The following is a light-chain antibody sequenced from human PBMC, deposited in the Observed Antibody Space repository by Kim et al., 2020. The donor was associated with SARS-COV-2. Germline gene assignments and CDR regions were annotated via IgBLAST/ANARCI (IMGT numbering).Light chain of an antibody. CDR3: NSRDSNDNVL. CDR1: SRRSYY. J-gene: IGLJ2*01. V-gene: IGLV3-19*01. CDR2: GKN. Sequence: VAFGQTVRITCQGDSRRSYYATWYQQKPGQAPILVIYGKNNRPSGIPDRFSGSSSGNTASLTITGTQAGDEADYYCNSRDSNDNVLFGGGTQLTVL.